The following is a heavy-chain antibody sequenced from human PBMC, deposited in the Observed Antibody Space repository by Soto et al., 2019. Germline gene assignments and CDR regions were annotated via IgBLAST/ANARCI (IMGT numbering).Heavy chain of an antibody. CDR2: INPNTGGT. CDR1: GYTFTGYF. J-gene: IGHJ5*02. D-gene: IGHD2-15*01. CDR3: ARVAGWAARDGFDP. Sequence: QVQLVQSGAEVQKPGASVKVSCMASGYTFTGYFIHWVREVPGQGLEYMGWINPNTGGTDYAQKFQGRVTMTRDTSISTVYIEMKRLTSDDTAVYYCARVAGWAARDGFDPWGQGTLVTVSS. V-gene: IGHV1-2*02.